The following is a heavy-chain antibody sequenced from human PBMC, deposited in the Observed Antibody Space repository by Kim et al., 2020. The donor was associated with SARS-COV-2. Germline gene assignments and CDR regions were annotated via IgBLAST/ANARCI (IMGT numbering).Heavy chain of an antibody. CDR1: GFTFNRYA. D-gene: IGHD1-26*01. Sequence: GGSLRLSCTTSGFTFNRYAVNWVRQAPGKGLEWVSTISGSGAGTYYADSVRGRFTISRDNSKNTLYLQMNSLRAEDTAIYYCARGGYGGSYYLCDYWGQG. CDR2: ISGSGAGT. CDR3: ARGGYGGSYYLCDY. J-gene: IGHJ4*02. V-gene: IGHV3-23*01.